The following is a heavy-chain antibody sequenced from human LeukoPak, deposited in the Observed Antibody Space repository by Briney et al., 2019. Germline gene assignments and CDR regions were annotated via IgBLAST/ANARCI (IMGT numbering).Heavy chain of an antibody. J-gene: IGHJ4*02. V-gene: IGHV3-23*01. CDR1: GFTFSSYA. CDR2: ISGGGGST. D-gene: IGHD3-22*01. Sequence: GGSLRLSCAASGFTFSSYAMSWVRQAPGKGLEWVSAISGGGGSTYYADSVKGRFTISRDNSKNTLYLQMNSLRAEDTAVYYCAKSRGMDYYDSSGYYPFDYWGQGTLVTVSS. CDR3: AKSRGMDYYDSSGYYPFDY.